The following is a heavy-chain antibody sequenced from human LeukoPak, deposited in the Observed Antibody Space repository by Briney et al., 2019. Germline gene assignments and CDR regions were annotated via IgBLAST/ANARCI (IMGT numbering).Heavy chain of an antibody. J-gene: IGHJ4*02. CDR2: ISSSSSYI. CDR3: ARRMVAVAGTGVDY. Sequence: GGSLRLSCAAAGFTFSSYSINWVRQAPGKGLEWVSSISSSSSYIYYADSVKGRFTISRDNAKNSLYLQMNSLRAEDTAVYYCARRMVAVAGTGVDYWGQGTLVTVSS. V-gene: IGHV3-21*01. D-gene: IGHD6-19*01. CDR1: GFTFSSYS.